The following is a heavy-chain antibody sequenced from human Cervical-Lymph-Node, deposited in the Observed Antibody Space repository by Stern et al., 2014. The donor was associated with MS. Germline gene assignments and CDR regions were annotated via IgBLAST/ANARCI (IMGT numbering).Heavy chain of an antibody. CDR3: ANRIRTFRGGIYYYGLDV. J-gene: IGHJ6*02. Sequence: EVQLVESGGGLVQPGGSLRLSCSASGFISSSYAMSWVRQAPGKGLEWVSSITDTGRNTYYADSVKGRFTISRDNSKNTLYLQMNSLRAEDTAVYHCANRIRTFRGGIYYYGLDVWGQGTTVTVSS. CDR2: ITDTGRNT. CDR1: GFISSSYA. V-gene: IGHV3-23*04. D-gene: IGHD3-16*01.